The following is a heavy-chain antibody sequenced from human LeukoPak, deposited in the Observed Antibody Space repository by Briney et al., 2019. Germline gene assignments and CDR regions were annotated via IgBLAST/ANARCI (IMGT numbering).Heavy chain of an antibody. CDR2: IYPGDSDT. Sequence: GESLKISCKGSGYSFTSHWIGWVRQMPGKGLEWMGIIYPGDSDTRYSPSFQGQVSISADKSISTAYLQWSSLKASDTAMNYCARRALAVAASYTDYWGQGTLVTVSS. CDR3: ARRALAVAASYTDY. J-gene: IGHJ4*02. V-gene: IGHV5-51*01. CDR1: GYSFTSHW. D-gene: IGHD6-19*01.